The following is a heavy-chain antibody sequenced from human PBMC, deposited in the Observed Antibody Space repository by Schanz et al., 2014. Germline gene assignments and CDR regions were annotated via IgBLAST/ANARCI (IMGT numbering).Heavy chain of an antibody. J-gene: IGHJ4*02. CDR3: ARDRSNNFDY. Sequence: VQLVESGGGLAQPGGSLRLSCAASGFSFSTYAMNWVRQAPGKGLDWVATISYDGSNKYYGDSVKGRFTISRDNSKNTLYLQMNSLRVEDTALYYCARDRSNNFDYWGQGTLVTVSS. CDR1: GFSFSTYA. CDR2: ISYDGSNK. V-gene: IGHV3-30*04. D-gene: IGHD2-2*01.